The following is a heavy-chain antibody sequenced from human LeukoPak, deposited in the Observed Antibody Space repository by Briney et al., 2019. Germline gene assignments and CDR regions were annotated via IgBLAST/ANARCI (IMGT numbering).Heavy chain of an antibody. CDR1: GASMTGHY. Sequence: SETLSLTCSVSGASMTGHYWSWLRQVPGKGLEWLGYIFYTGTSNYNPPLKSRLSMSVHTSQREVSLRLRSMTAADTAVYYCARGNGWYDPWGQGILVTVSS. D-gene: IGHD2-8*01. J-gene: IGHJ5*01. CDR2: IFYTGTS. CDR3: ARGNGWYDP. V-gene: IGHV4-59*11.